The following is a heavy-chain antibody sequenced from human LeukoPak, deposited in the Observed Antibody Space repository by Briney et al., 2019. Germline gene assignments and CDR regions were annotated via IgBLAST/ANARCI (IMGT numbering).Heavy chain of an antibody. D-gene: IGHD2-15*01. J-gene: IGHJ1*01. CDR1: GFSFSSFA. CDR3: ANEGYCSGASCKYFQH. Sequence: GGPLRLSCTASGFSFSSFAMNWVRQAQGKGLEWVSGISGSGYNTYYIDSVKGRFTISRDNSRNTLFLQMNSLRAEDTAVYYCANEGYCSGASCKYFQHWGQGTLVTVSS. CDR2: ISGSGYNT. V-gene: IGHV3-23*01.